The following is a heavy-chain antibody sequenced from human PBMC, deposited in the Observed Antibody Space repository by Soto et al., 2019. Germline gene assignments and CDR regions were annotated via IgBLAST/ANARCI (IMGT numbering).Heavy chain of an antibody. V-gene: IGHV1-69*01. CDR1: GGIFTRYD. CDR2: IIPIFGTA. J-gene: IGHJ4*02. D-gene: IGHD3-10*02. Sequence: QVQLVQSGAEVKTPGSSVKVSCKASGGIFTRYDIRWVRQAPGQGLEWMGAIIPIFGTANYAQKFQGRVTITADATTSTAYMELSSLRSEDTAMYYCAIKEGRYVSTFDYWGQGTLVTVSS. CDR3: AIKEGRYVSTFDY.